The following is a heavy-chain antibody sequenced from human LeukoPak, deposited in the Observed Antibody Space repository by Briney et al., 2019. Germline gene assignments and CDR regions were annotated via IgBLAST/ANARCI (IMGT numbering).Heavy chain of an antibody. J-gene: IGHJ5*02. CDR2: INHSGST. CDR3: ARQLVKNNWFDP. Sequence: PSETLSLTCAVYGGSFSGYYWSWIRQPRGKGLEWIGEINHSGSTNYNPSLKSRVTISVDTSKNQFSLKLSSVTAADTAVYYCARQLVKNNWFDPWGQGTLVTVSS. D-gene: IGHD6-13*01. CDR1: GGSFSGYY. V-gene: IGHV4-34*01.